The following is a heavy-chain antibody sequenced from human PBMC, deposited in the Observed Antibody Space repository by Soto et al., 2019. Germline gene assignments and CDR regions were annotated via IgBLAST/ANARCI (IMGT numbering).Heavy chain of an antibody. V-gene: IGHV1-69*13. Sequence: SVKVSCKASGGTFSSYAISWVRQAPGQGLEWMGRIIPIFGTANYAQKFQGRVTITADESTSTAYMELSSLRSEDTAVYYCARCPYYDFWSGYYMDYYYYGMDVWGQGTTVTVSS. J-gene: IGHJ6*02. CDR2: IIPIFGTA. CDR3: ARCPYYDFWSGYYMDYYYYGMDV. D-gene: IGHD3-3*01. CDR1: GGTFSSYA.